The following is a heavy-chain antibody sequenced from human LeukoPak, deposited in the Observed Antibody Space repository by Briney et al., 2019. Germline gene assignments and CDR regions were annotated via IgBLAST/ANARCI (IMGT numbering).Heavy chain of an antibody. V-gene: IGHV4-59*08. J-gene: IGHJ4*02. D-gene: IGHD1-26*01. Sequence: PSETLSLTCTVSGGSISSYYWSWIRQPPGKGLEWIGYIYYSGSINYNPSLKSRVTISVDTSKNQFSLKLRSVTAADTAVYYCARYSGSYTGFDYWGQGTLVTVSS. CDR3: ARYSGSYTGFDY. CDR1: GGSISSYY. CDR2: IYYSGSI.